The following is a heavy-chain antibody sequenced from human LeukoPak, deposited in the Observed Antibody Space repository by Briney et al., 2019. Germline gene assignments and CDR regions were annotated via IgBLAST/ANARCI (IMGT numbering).Heavy chain of an antibody. V-gene: IGHV4-59*01. Sequence: PSETLSLTCTVSGGSISSYYWSWIRQPPGKGLEWIGYIYYRGSTNYNPSLKSRVTISVDTSKNQFSLKLSSVTAADTAVYYCARRDGYCSSTSCLLHFDYWGQGTLVTVSS. CDR1: GGSISSYY. D-gene: IGHD2-2*01. J-gene: IGHJ4*02. CDR2: IYYRGST. CDR3: ARRDGYCSSTSCLLHFDY.